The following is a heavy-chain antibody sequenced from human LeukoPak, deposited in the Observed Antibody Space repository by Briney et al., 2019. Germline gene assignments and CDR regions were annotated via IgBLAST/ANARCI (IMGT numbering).Heavy chain of an antibody. CDR1: GGTFSSYA. V-gene: IGHV1-69*05. CDR2: IIPIFGTA. D-gene: IGHD3-3*01. Sequence: GASVKVSCKASGGTFSSYAISWVRQAPGQGLEWMGRIIPIFGTANYAQKFQGRVTITTDESTSTAYMELSGLRSEDTAVYYCTYYDFWSGYFVDYWGQGTLVTVSS. CDR3: TYYDFWSGYFVDY. J-gene: IGHJ4*02.